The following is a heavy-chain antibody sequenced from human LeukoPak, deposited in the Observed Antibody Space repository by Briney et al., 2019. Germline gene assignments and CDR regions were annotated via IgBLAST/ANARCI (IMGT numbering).Heavy chain of an antibody. V-gene: IGHV3-7*01. CDR3: ATYTHWVAGDV. CDR2: MNQDGSEK. D-gene: IGHD3-16*01. J-gene: IGHJ6*02. Sequence: GGSLRLSCAASGFTFSESWMRWVRQAPGKGLEWVANMNQDGSEKDYVDSVKGRFTISRDNARESLYLQMSSLRAEDTAVYYCATYTHWVAGDVWGHGTTVTVSS. CDR1: GFTFSESW.